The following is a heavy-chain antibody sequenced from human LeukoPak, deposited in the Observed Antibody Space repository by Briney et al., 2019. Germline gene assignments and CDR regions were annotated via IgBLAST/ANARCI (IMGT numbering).Heavy chain of an antibody. V-gene: IGHV3-21*04. CDR3: AREGIAAAVNNAFDI. D-gene: IGHD6-13*01. CDR2: ITSSSSDI. Sequence: GGSLRLSCAASGFTFSSYSMNWVRQAPGKGLEWVSSITSSSSDIYYADSVKGRFTISRDNAKNSLYLQMNSLRAEDTALYHCAREGIAAAVNNAFDIWGQGTMVTVSS. CDR1: GFTFSSYS. J-gene: IGHJ3*02.